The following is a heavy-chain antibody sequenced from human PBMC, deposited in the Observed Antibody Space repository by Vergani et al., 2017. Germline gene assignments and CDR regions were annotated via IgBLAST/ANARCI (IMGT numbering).Heavy chain of an antibody. CDR3: AKDMHDYGDYGD. Sequence: EVQLVESGGGLVKPGGSLRLSCAASGFTFSSYSMNWVRQAPGKGLEWVSSISSSSSYIYYADSVKGRFTISRDNAKNSLYLQMNSLRAEDTALYYCAKDMHDYGDYGDWGQGTLVTVSS. V-gene: IGHV3-21*02. D-gene: IGHD4-17*01. CDR2: ISSSSSYI. J-gene: IGHJ4*02. CDR1: GFTFSSYS.